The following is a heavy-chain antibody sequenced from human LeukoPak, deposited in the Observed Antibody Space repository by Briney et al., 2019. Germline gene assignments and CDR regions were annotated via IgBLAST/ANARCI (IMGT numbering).Heavy chain of an antibody. D-gene: IGHD6-13*01. J-gene: IGHJ4*02. CDR2: FAREVDDT. CDR3: TTGMANDSAGNDY. V-gene: IGHV1-24*01. CDR1: GYLLSELS. Sequence: ASVRVSCKVSGYLLSELSIHWVRQTAGKGLEWMAGFAREVDDTIYSENFQGRVTMTEDTSTDTAYMELSSLTFDDTAVYYCTTGMANDSAGNDYWGQGTLVTVSS.